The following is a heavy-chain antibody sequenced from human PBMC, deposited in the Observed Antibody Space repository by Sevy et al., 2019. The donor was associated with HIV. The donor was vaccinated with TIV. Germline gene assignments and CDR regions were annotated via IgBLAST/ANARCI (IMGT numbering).Heavy chain of an antibody. D-gene: IGHD6-19*01. Sequence: GGSLRLSCAASGFTVSSNYMSWVRQAPGKGLEWVSVIYSGGSTYYADSVKGLFTISRDNSKNTLYLQMNSLRAEDTAVYYCAQRGAVAGTIAFDIWGQGTMVTVSS. CDR2: IYSGGST. V-gene: IGHV3-53*01. CDR3: AQRGAVAGTIAFDI. J-gene: IGHJ3*02. CDR1: GFTVSSNY.